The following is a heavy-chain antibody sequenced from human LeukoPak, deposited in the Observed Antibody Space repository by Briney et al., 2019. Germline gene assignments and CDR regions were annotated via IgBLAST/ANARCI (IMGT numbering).Heavy chain of an antibody. D-gene: IGHD1-1*01. CDR2: IYHSGST. CDR3: ARARNWNDGVYFDY. V-gene: IGHV4-38-2*01. J-gene: IGHJ4*02. Sequence: SETLSLTCAVSGYSISSGFYWGWIRQPPGKGLEWIGSIYHSGSTYYNPSLKSRVTISVDTSKNQFSLKLSSVTAADTAVYYCARARNWNDGVYFDYWGQGTLVTASS. CDR1: GYSISSGFY.